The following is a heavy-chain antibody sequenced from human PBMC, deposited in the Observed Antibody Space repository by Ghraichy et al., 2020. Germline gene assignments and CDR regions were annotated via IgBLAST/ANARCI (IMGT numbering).Heavy chain of an antibody. J-gene: IGHJ4*02. D-gene: IGHD2-21*02. V-gene: IGHV4-30-4*01. CDR3: ARVLAYCGGDCYSTFDY. CDR1: GGSISSGDYH. CDR2: IYYSGST. Sequence: SETLSLTCTVSGGSISSGDYHWSWIRQPPGKGLEWIGYIYYSGSTYYNPSLKSRVTISIDTSKNQFSLKLSSVTAADTAVYYCARVLAYCGGDCYSTFDYWGQGTLVTVSS.